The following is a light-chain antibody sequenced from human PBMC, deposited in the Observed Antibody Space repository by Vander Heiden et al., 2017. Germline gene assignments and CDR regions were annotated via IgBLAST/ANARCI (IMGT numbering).Light chain of an antibody. J-gene: IGLJ2*01. CDR1: STSIGAGHD. Sequence: QSVLTQPPPVSGAPGQSVATSCTGSSTSIGAGHDVHGYQQHPGTAPALLIYGNRNRPSGVPDRFSGSKSGTSASLASTGLQAEDEADYYCQSYDSSLSDVVFGEGTKLTVL. CDR2: GNR. V-gene: IGLV1-40*01. CDR3: QSYDSSLSDVV.